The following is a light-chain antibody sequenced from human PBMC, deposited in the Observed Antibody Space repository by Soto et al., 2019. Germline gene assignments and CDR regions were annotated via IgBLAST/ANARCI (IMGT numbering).Light chain of an antibody. V-gene: IGLV2-14*01. Sequence: QSALTQPASVSGSPGQSITISCTGTSSDIGAYKYVSWYQQYPGKAPKLIIYEVRNRPSGVSYRFSGSKSGNTASLTISGLQPEDEADYYCCSYAGYSSFVFGTGTKVTVL. CDR3: CSYAGYSSFV. CDR1: SSDIGAYKY. CDR2: EVR. J-gene: IGLJ1*01.